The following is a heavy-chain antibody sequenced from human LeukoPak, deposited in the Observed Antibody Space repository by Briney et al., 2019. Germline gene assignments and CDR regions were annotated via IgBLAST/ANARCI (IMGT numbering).Heavy chain of an antibody. V-gene: IGHV3-21*01. J-gene: IGHJ4*02. CDR1: GFTFSSYG. CDR2: ISSSSSDK. D-gene: IGHD6-19*01. CDR3: ARDRFSSGCFDS. Sequence: GGSLRLSCAASGFTFSSYGMHWVRQAPGKGLEWVSSISSSSSDKYYADSIKGRFTISRDNAKNSLYLQMNSLRAEDTAVYYCARDRFSSGCFDSWGQGTLVTVSS.